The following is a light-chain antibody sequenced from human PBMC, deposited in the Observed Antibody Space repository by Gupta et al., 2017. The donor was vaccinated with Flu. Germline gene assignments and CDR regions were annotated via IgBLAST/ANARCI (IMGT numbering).Light chain of an antibody. CDR1: SLRSNY. J-gene: IGLJ2*01. CDR3: NPRDNRGKHVV. Sequence: SSELTQDPAVSVALGQTVRITCQGDSLRSNYAAWFQQKPGQAPVLVIYSKNNRPSGIPDRFSGSSSGDTAPLTITGAQAEDEADYYCNPRDNRGKHVVFGGGTKVTVL. V-gene: IGLV3-19*01. CDR2: SKN.